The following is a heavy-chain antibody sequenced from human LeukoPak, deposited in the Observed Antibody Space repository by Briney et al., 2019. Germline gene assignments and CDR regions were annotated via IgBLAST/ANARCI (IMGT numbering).Heavy chain of an antibody. Sequence: ASVKVSCKASGYTFTGYYMHWVRQAPGQGLEWMGWINPNSGGTNYAQKFQGRVTMTRDTSISTAYMELSRLRSDDTAVYYCARDRYYYDSSGYLDCWGQGTLVTVSS. D-gene: IGHD3-22*01. V-gene: IGHV1-2*02. CDR1: GYTFTGYY. CDR3: ARDRYYYDSSGYLDC. J-gene: IGHJ4*02. CDR2: INPNSGGT.